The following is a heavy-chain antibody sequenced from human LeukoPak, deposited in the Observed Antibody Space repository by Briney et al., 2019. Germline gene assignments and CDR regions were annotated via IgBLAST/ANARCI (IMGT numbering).Heavy chain of an antibody. CDR1: GFTFSSYA. CDR3: AGSSWRQAHYFDY. CDR2: IRYDGSNK. Sequence: GGSPRLSCAASGFTFSSYAMSWVRQAPGKGLEWVAFIRYDGSNKYYADSVKGRFTISRDNSKNTLYLQMNSLRAEDTAVYYCAGSSWRQAHYFDYWGQGTLVTVSS. J-gene: IGHJ4*02. V-gene: IGHV3-30*02. D-gene: IGHD6-13*01.